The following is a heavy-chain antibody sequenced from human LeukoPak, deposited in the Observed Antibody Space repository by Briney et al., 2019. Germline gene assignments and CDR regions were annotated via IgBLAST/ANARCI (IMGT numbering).Heavy chain of an antibody. D-gene: IGHD4-17*01. J-gene: IGHJ4*02. Sequence: GGSLRLSCAASGFTFSDYYMSWIRQAPGKGLEWVSYISSSGSTIYYADSVKGRFTISRDNAKNSLYLQMNSLRAEDTAVYYCASSPMTTVTTFSNYWGREPWSPSPQ. CDR2: ISSSGSTI. CDR1: GFTFSDYY. CDR3: ASSPMTTVTTFSNY. V-gene: IGHV3-11*01.